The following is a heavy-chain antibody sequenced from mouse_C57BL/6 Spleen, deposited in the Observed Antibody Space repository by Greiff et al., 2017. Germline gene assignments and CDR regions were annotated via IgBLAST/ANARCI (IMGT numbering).Heavy chain of an antibody. J-gene: IGHJ1*03. CDR1: GFTFSDAW. CDR3: TSIYDGYYWYFDV. CDR2: IRNKANNHAT. Sequence: EVKLMESGGGLVQPGGSMKLSCAASGFTFSDAWMDWVRQSPGKGLEWVAEIRNKANNHATYYAESVKGRFTISRDDSKSIVYLQMNSLRAEYTGIYYCTSIYDGYYWYFDVWGTGTTVTVSA. D-gene: IGHD2-3*01. V-gene: IGHV6-6*01.